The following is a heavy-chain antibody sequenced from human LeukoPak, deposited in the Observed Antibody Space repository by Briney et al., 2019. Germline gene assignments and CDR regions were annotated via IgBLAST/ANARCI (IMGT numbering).Heavy chain of an antibody. Sequence: ASVKVSCKTSGFTFTDYGINWVRQAPGQGLEWMGRINPNSGGTNYAQKFQGRVTMTRDTSISTAYMELSRLRSDDTAVYYCARDDYDFWSGYYIYFDYWGQGTLVTVSS. V-gene: IGHV1-2*06. CDR2: INPNSGGT. CDR1: GFTFTDYG. CDR3: ARDDYDFWSGYYIYFDY. D-gene: IGHD3-3*01. J-gene: IGHJ4*02.